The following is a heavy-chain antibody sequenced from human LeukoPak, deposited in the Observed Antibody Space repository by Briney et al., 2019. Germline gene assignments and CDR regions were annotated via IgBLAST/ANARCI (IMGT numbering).Heavy chain of an antibody. CDR1: GGSFSGYY. D-gene: IGHD1-14*01. CDR2: INHSGST. V-gene: IGHV4-34*01. CDR3: ARRGPSKPLRCWFDP. Sequence: PSETLSLTCAVYGGSFSGYYWSWIRQPPGKGLEWIGEINHSGSTNYNPSLKSRVTISVDTSKNQFSLKLSSVTAADTAVYYCARRGPSKPLRCWFDPWGQGTLVTVSS. J-gene: IGHJ5*02.